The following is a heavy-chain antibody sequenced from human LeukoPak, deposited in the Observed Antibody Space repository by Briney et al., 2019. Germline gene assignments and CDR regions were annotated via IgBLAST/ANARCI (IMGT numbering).Heavy chain of an antibody. CDR1: GGSISSSSYY. J-gene: IGHJ4*02. V-gene: IGHV4-39*01. CDR2: IYYSGST. D-gene: IGHD3-3*01. Sequence: SETLSLTCTVSGGSISSSSYYWGWIRQPPGKGLEWIGSIYYSGSTYYNPSLKSRVTISVDTSKNQFSLKLSSVTAADTAVYYCARSPQSYYDFWSGYYGGGGYYFDYWGQGTLVTVSS. CDR3: ARSPQSYYDFWSGYYGGGGYYFDY.